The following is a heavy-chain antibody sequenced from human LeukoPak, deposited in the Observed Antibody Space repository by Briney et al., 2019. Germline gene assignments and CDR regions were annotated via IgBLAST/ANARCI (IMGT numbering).Heavy chain of an antibody. Sequence: PGGSLRLSCAASGFTFSSYAMNWVRQAPGKGLEWVSGISGSGDSTFYADSVKGRFTISRDNSKNTLDLQMNSLRAEDTAGYYCAKSRSSSVSCYNYWGQGTLVTVSS. CDR2: ISGSGDST. J-gene: IGHJ4*02. CDR1: GFTFSSYA. CDR3: AKSRSSSVSCYNY. D-gene: IGHD2-2*02. V-gene: IGHV3-23*01.